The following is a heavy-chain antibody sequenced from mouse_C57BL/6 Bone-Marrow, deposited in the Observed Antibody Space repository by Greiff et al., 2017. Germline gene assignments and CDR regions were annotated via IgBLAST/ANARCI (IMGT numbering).Heavy chain of an antibody. CDR2: FHPYNDDT. CDR3: ARSSSFFYYFDY. CDR1: GYTFTTYP. Sequence: QVQLQQSGAELVKPGASVKMSCKASGYTFTTYPIEWMKQNHGKSLEWIGNFHPYNDDTKYNEKFKGKDTLTVEKSSNTVYLELRRLTSYDSAVYYCARSSSFFYYFDYWGQGTTLTVSS. V-gene: IGHV1-47*01. D-gene: IGHD1-1*01. J-gene: IGHJ2*01.